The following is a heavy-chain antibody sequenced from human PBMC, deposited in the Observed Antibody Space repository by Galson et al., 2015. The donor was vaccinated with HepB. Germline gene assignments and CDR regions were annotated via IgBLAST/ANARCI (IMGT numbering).Heavy chain of an antibody. CDR2: IYYSGST. CDR3: ARGTVITSHFDY. CDR1: GGSISSGGYY. V-gene: IGHV4-31*03. Sequence: TLSLTCTVSGGSISSGGYYWSWIRQHPGKGLEWIGYIYYSGSTYYNPSLKSRVTISVDTSKNQFSLKLSSVTAADTAVYYCARGTVITSHFDYWGQGTLVTVSS. J-gene: IGHJ4*02. D-gene: IGHD4-17*01.